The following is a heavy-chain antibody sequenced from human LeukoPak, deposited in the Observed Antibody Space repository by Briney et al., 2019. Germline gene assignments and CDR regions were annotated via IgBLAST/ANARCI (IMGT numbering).Heavy chain of an antibody. V-gene: IGHV1-69*13. CDR2: IIPIFGTA. D-gene: IGHD6-13*01. CDR1: GGTFSSYS. J-gene: IGHJ4*02. Sequence: GASVKVSCKASGGTFSSYSISWVRQAPGQGLEWMGGIIPIFGTANYAQKFHDRVTIAADESTSTAFMELSSLRSEDTAMYYCVRDTALTGAAATGDYWGQGTLVTVSS. CDR3: VRDTALTGAAATGDY.